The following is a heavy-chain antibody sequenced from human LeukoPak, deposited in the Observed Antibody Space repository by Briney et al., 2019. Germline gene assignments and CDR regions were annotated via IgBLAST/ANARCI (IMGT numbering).Heavy chain of an antibody. V-gene: IGHV3-33*05. CDR1: GFTFSSYG. D-gene: IGHD6-19*01. CDR3: AGQTHSSGLDY. J-gene: IGHJ4*02. CDR2: ISYDGSNK. Sequence: GGSLRLSCAASGFTFSSYGMHWVRQAPGKGLEWVAVISYDGSNKYYADSVKGRFTISRDNSKNTLYLQMNSLRAEDTALYYCAGQTHSSGLDYWGQGTLVTVSS.